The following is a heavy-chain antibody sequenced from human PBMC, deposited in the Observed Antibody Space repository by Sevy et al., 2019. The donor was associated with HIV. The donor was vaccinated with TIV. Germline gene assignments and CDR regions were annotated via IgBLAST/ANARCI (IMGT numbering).Heavy chain of an antibody. J-gene: IGHJ4*02. D-gene: IGHD3-22*01. Sequence: SETLSLTCAVSGVSVSSDTYYWSWIRQPPGKGLEWIGYVYHTGSTNYSPSFKSLVTISVDTSKNQFSMRLFSVAAADMAVYYCAREPYFFDKSGYYWDYWGQGALVTVSS. V-gene: IGHV4-61*01. CDR3: AREPYFFDKSGYYWDY. CDR1: GVSVSSDTYY. CDR2: VYHTGST.